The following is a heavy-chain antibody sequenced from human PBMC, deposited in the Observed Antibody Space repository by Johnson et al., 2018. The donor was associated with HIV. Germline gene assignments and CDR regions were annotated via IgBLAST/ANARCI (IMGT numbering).Heavy chain of an antibody. CDR2: ISYDGSNK. CDR1: GFTFSSYA. J-gene: IGHJ3*02. V-gene: IGHV3-30*14. Sequence: QVQLVESGGGVVQPGRSLRLSCAASGFTFSSYAMHWVRQAPGKGLEWVAVISYDGSNKYYADSVKGQFTISRDNSKNTLYLQMNSLRAEDTAVYYCARDHSRDEAFDIWGQGTMVTVSS. CDR3: ARDHSRDEAFDI. D-gene: IGHD5-24*01.